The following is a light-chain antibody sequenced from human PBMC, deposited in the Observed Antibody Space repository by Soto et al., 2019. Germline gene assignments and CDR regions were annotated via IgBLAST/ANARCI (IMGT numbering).Light chain of an antibody. Sequence: DIRLTQSPSSLSASVGDRVTITCQASQDIYIYLNWYQQKPGKATKLLIYDASNLETGVPSRFSGSGSGTHFTFIIGGLQPEDIATYYCQQYDNFPPYVFGAGTKVEMK. CDR2: DAS. J-gene: IGKJ2*01. CDR3: QQYDNFPPYV. CDR1: QDIYIY. V-gene: IGKV1-33*01.